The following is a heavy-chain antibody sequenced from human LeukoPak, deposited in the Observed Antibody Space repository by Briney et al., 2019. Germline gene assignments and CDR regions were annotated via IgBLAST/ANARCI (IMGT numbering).Heavy chain of an antibody. CDR2: INPNSGGT. Sequence: ASVKVSCKASGYTFTGYYMHWVRQAPGQGLEWMGWINPNSGGTNYEQKFQGRVTMTRDTSISTAYMELSRLRSDDTAVYYCARGHDSSGYPPDYWGQGTLVTVSS. CDR3: ARGHDSSGYPPDY. V-gene: IGHV1-2*02. CDR1: GYTFTGYY. J-gene: IGHJ4*02. D-gene: IGHD3-22*01.